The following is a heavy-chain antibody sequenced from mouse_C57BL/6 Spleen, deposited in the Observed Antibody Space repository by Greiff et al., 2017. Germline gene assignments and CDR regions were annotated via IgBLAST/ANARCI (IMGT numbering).Heavy chain of an antibody. V-gene: IGHV3-6*01. CDR1: GYSITSGYY. Sequence: EVKLQESGPGLVKPSQSLSLTCSVTGYSITSGYYWNWIRQFPGNKLEWMGYISYDGSNNYNPSLKNRISITRDTSKNQFFLKLNSVTTEDTATYYCARDHYGSRDWYFDVWGTGTTVTVSS. J-gene: IGHJ1*03. CDR3: ARDHYGSRDWYFDV. D-gene: IGHD1-1*01. CDR2: ISYDGSN.